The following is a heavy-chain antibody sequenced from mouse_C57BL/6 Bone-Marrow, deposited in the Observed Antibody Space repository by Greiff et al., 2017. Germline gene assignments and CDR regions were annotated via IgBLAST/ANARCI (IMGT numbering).Heavy chain of an antibody. CDR3: ARRYGYDDYAMDY. J-gene: IGHJ4*01. Sequence: EVNLVESGGGLVKPGGSLKLSCAASGFTFSDYGMHWVRQAPEKGLEWVAYISSGSSTIYYAATVKGRFTISRDNAKNTLFLQMTSLRSEDTAMYYCARRYGYDDYAMDYWGQGTSVTVSS. CDR1: GFTFSDYG. V-gene: IGHV5-17*01. D-gene: IGHD2-2*01. CDR2: ISSGSSTI.